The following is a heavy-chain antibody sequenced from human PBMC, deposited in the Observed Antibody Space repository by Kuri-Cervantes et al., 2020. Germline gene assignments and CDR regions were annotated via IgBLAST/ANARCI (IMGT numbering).Heavy chain of an antibody. CDR3: ARGRGTYYDLSKHGFDP. V-gene: IGHV1-3*01. J-gene: IGHJ5*02. CDR1: GYTFTSYA. Sequence: ASVKVSCKASGYTFTSYAMHWVRQAPGQRLEWMGWINAGNGNTKYSQKFQGRVTITRDTSASTAYMELSSLRSEDTAVYYCARGRGTYYDLSKHGFDPWGQGTLVTVSS. D-gene: IGHD3-3*01. CDR2: INAGNGNT.